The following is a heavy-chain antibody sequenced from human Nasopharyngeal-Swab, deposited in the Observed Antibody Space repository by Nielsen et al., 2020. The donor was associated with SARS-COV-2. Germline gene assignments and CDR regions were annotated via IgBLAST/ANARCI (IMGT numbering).Heavy chain of an antibody. CDR1: GFTFSTYA. CDR3: AKGGGWLYYFDF. D-gene: IGHD6-19*01. J-gene: IGHJ4*02. CDR2: ISGSGATT. Sequence: GESLKISCAASGFTFSTYAMNWVRRAPGKGLEWVSSISGSGATTYYADSVKGRVTISRDTSKTALYLQVSSLRDEDTAMYYCAKGGGWLYYFDFWGQGTLVTVSS. V-gene: IGHV3-23*01.